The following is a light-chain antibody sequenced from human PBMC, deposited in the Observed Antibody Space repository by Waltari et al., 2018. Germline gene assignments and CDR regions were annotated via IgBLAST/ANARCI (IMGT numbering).Light chain of an antibody. CDR1: PGAVTNGHS. CDR3: FLSYGGARV. CDR2: DTT. J-gene: IGLJ3*02. V-gene: IGLV7-46*01. Sequence: QAVVTQEPSLTVSPGGTVTLTCGSSPGAVTNGHSPYWFQPKRGQAPRTLIYDTTDRHSWTPARFSGSLLGGKAALTLSGAQPEDEADYYCFLSYGGARVFGGGTKLTVL.